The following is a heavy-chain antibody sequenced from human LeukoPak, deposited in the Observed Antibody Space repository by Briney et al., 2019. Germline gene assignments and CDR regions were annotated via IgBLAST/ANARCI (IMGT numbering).Heavy chain of an antibody. D-gene: IGHD3-10*01. Sequence: GGSLRLSCAASGFTISSYAMHWVRQAPGKGLEWVAVISYDGSNKYYADSVKGRFTISRDNSKNTLYLQMNSLRAEDTAVYYCARGGNGFDPWGQGTLVTVSS. CDR3: ARGGNGFDP. J-gene: IGHJ5*02. CDR2: ISYDGSNK. CDR1: GFTISSYA. V-gene: IGHV3-30-3*01.